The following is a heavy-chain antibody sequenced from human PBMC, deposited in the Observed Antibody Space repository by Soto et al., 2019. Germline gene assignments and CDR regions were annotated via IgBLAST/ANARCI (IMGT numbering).Heavy chain of an antibody. Sequence: GGSLRLSCAASGFTFSRYWMSWVRQAPGKGLEWVANINEDGTEKYYVDSVKGRFTISRDNAKNSLFLQMNGLRAEDTALYFCTKNERWGQGSLVTVSS. CDR3: TKNER. D-gene: IGHD1-1*01. V-gene: IGHV3-7*01. CDR2: INEDGTEK. CDR1: GFTFSRYW. J-gene: IGHJ4*02.